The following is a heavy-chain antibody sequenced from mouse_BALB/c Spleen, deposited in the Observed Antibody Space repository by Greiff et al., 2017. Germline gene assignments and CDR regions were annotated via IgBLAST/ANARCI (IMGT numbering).Heavy chain of an antibody. J-gene: IGHJ2*01. V-gene: IGHV1-9*01. D-gene: IGHD1-1*01. CDR2: ILPGSGST. Sequence: QVQLKQSGAELMKPGASVKISCKATGYTFSSYWIEWVKQRPGHGLEWIGEILPGSGSTNYNEKFKGKATFTADTSSNTAYMQLSSLTSEDSAVYYCARGGYYGSSYAYYFDYWGQGTTLTVSS. CDR3: ARGGYYGSSYAYYFDY. CDR1: GYTFSSYW.